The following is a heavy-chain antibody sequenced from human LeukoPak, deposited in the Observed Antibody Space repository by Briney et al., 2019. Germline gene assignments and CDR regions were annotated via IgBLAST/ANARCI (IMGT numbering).Heavy chain of an antibody. V-gene: IGHV3-23*01. Sequence: GGSLRLSCAASGFTFSSYGMSWVRQAPGKGPEWVSAISGSGGSTYYADSVKGRFTISRDNSKNTLYLQMNSLRAEDTAVYYCVRDPSEASHPYYFDYWGQGTLVTVSS. CDR2: ISGSGGST. CDR3: VRDPSEASHPYYFDY. J-gene: IGHJ4*02. CDR1: GFTFSSYG. D-gene: IGHD2-2*01.